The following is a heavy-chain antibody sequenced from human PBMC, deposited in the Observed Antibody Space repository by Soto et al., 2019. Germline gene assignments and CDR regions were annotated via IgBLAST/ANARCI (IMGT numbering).Heavy chain of an antibody. D-gene: IGHD3-16*01. CDR1: GGTFSSYT. CDR3: ARDWPITSWFDP. V-gene: IGHV1-69*04. CDR2: IIPILGIA. Sequence: SVKVSCRASGGTFSSYTISWVRQAPGQGLEWMGRIIPILGIANYAQKFQGRVTITADKSTSTAYMELSSLRSEDTAVYYCARDWPITSWFDPWGQGTLVTVSS. J-gene: IGHJ5*02.